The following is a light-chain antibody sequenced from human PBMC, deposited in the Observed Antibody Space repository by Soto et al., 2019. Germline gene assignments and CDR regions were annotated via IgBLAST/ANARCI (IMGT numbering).Light chain of an antibody. CDR1: ESLVGF. CDR2: GVS. Sequence: DIVLTQSPATLSVSPGDRVTLSCRASESLVGFLAWYQQKPGQAPRLLMYGVSTRATGIPARFSGGGSATAFTLTISSLQSEDSAFYFCQSYNDWPFASGLGTRLEI. V-gene: IGKV3-15*01. J-gene: IGKJ2*01. CDR3: QSYNDWPFA.